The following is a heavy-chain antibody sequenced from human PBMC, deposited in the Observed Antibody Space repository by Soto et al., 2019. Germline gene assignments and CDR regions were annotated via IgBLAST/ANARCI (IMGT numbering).Heavy chain of an antibody. CDR2: MNPNSGNT. J-gene: IGHJ4*02. CDR3: ARDLGGWPDY. D-gene: IGHD2-15*01. V-gene: IGHV1-8*01. CDR1: GYTFTSYD. Sequence: ASVKVSCKASGYTFTSYDINWVRQATGQRLEWMGWMNPNSGNTVYSQKFQGRVTITRNTSASTAYMELSSLRSEDTAVYYCARDLGGWPDYWGQGTLVTVSS.